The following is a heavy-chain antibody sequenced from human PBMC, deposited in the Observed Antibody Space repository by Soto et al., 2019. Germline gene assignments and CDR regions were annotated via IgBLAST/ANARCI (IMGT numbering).Heavy chain of an antibody. J-gene: IGHJ4*02. D-gene: IGHD5-18*01. CDR1: GFTFSSYS. CDR3: ARGVKGYSYGLYYFDN. CDR2: ISNSGSDI. V-gene: IGHV3-21*01. Sequence: NPGGSLRLSCAASGFTFSSYSVNWVRQAPGKGLEWASLISNSGSDIYYADSVKGRFTISRDNAKSSLFLQMNNLRAEDTAVYYCARGVKGYSYGLYYFDNWGQGTLVTVSS.